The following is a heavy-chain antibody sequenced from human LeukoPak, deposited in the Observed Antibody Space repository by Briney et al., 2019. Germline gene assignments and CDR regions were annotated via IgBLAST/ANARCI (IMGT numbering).Heavy chain of an antibody. CDR2: IGTDGSYI. CDR1: GFTFSSHN. D-gene: IGHD1-26*01. J-gene: IGHJ4*02. Sequence: PGGSLRLSCAASGFTFSSHNMNWVRQAPMKGLEWVSSIGTDGSYIYYADSVQGRFTISRDNAKNSLYLQMHSLRDEDTAVYYCARDWSWQFDSWGQGTLVTVSS. V-gene: IGHV3-21*01. CDR3: ARDWSWQFDS.